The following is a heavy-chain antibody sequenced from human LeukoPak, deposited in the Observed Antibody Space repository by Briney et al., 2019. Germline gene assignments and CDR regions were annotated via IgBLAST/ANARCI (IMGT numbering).Heavy chain of an antibody. CDR2: INHSGST. CDR3: ARDLGGGYSGYDYGRYYFDY. D-gene: IGHD5-12*01. V-gene: IGHV4-34*01. Sequence: PSETLSLTCAVYGGSFSGYYWSWIRQPPGKGLEWIGEINHSGSTNYNPSLKSRVTISVDTSKNQFSLKLSSVTAADTAVYYCARDLGGGYSGYDYGRYYFDYWGQGSLVTVSS. CDR1: GGSFSGYY. J-gene: IGHJ4*02.